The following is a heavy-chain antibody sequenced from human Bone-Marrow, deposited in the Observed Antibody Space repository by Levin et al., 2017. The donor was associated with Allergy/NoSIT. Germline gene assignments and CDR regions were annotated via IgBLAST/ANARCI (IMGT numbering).Heavy chain of an antibody. J-gene: IGHJ5*02. CDR3: AREGNRYYDSSGYYGT. V-gene: IGHV1-69*13. Sequence: SVKVSCKASGGTFSSYAISWVRQAPGQGLEWMGGIIPIFGTANYAQKFQGRVTITADESTSTAYMELSSLRSEDTAVYYCAREGNRYYDSSGYYGTWGQGTLVTVSS. CDR2: IIPIFGTA. CDR1: GGTFSSYA. D-gene: IGHD3-22*01.